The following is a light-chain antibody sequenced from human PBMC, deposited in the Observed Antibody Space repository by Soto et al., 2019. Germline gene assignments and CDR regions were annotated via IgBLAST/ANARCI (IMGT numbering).Light chain of an antibody. Sequence: DIHMTQSPSTLSASVGDRVTITCRASQSISSWLAWYQQKPGNAPNLLIYKTSSLETGVPSRFSGSGSGTEFTLTISSLQPDDFATYYCQHWNDYSWTFGQGTKVEVK. CDR3: QHWNDYSWT. CDR1: QSISSW. CDR2: KTS. V-gene: IGKV1-5*03. J-gene: IGKJ1*01.